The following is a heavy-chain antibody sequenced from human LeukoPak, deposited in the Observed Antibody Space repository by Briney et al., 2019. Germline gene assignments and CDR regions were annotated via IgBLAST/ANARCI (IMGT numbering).Heavy chain of an antibody. D-gene: IGHD3-10*01. CDR1: GFTVSSNY. CDR2: IYSGGST. J-gene: IGHJ6*02. V-gene: IGHV3-53*01. CDR3: AREDYYYGSGSYDYYGMDV. Sequence: GGSLRLSCAASGFTVSSNYMSWVRQAPGKGLEWVSVIYSGGSTYYADSVKGRFTISRDNSKNTLYLQMNCLRAEDTAVYYCAREDYYYGSGSYDYYGMDVWGQGTTVTVSS.